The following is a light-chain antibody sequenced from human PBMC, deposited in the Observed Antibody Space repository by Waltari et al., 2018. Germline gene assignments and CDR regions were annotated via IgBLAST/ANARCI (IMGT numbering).Light chain of an antibody. CDR1: QSVSRA. V-gene: IGKV3-20*01. J-gene: IGKJ1*01. Sequence: EIVLTQSPRSLSSSPGERVTLSCMASQSVSRALAWYQQKPGQAPRLLIFGASNRATGIPDRFSGSGSETDFSLTISRLEPEDFAVYYCQHYVRLPATFGRGTKVEIK. CDR2: GAS. CDR3: QHYVRLPAT.